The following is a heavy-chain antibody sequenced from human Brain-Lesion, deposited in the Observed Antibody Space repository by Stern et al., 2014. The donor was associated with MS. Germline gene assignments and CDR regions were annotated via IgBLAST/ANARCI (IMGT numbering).Heavy chain of an antibody. V-gene: IGHV4-30-2*01. CDR3: ARGDYNILTGFYGENNWFDP. D-gene: IGHD3-9*01. CDR1: GDSISSGGFS. CDR2: VYFGGPT. Sequence: QVQLQQSGSGLVKPSQTLSLTCTVSGDSISSGGFSWSWIRQPPGKGLEWIAYVYFGGPTFCGPSLKSRVTISVDRSKNQFSLKLTSVTAADTAVYYCARGDYNILTGFYGENNWFDPWGQGILVTVSS. J-gene: IGHJ5*02.